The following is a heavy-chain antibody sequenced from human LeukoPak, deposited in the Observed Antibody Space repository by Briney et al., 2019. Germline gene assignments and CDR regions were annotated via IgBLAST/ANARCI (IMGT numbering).Heavy chain of an antibody. J-gene: IGHJ4*02. CDR3: ARVGGDYDISTGYQSLRYYFDY. V-gene: IGHV4-4*07. CDR1: GGSISSYY. Sequence: SETLSLTCTVSGGSISSYYWSWIRQPAGKGLEWIGRIYTSGSTNYNPSLKSRVTMSVDTSKNQFSLKLSSVTAADTAVYYCARVGGDYDISTGYQSLRYYFDYWGQGTLVTVSS. CDR2: IYTSGST. D-gene: IGHD3-9*01.